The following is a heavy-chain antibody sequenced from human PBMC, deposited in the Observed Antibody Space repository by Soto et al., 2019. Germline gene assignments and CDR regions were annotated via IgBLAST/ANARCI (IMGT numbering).Heavy chain of an antibody. CDR1: GYTFTSYA. CDR3: AKDAVDTAMDLTYYYYAMDV. V-gene: IGHV1-3*01. J-gene: IGHJ6*02. CDR2: INAGNGNT. D-gene: IGHD5-18*01. Sequence: ASVKVSCKASGYTFTSYAIHWVRQAPGQRLEWMGWINAGNGNTKYSQKFQGRVTITRDTSASTAYMELNSLRAEDTAVYYCAKDAVDTAMDLTYYYYAMDVWGQGTTVTVSS.